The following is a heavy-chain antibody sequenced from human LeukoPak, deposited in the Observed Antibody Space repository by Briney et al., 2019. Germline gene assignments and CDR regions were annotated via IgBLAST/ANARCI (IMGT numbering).Heavy chain of an antibody. CDR2: ISGSGGST. CDR1: GFTFSSYA. Sequence: PGGSLRLSXAASGFTFSSYAMSWVRQAPGKGLEWVSAISGSGGSTYYADSVKGRFAISRDNSKNTLYLQMNSLRAEDTAVYYCAKAPLTHCSSTSCYYYYMDVWGKGTTVTVSS. CDR3: AKAPLTHCSSTSCYYYYMDV. V-gene: IGHV3-23*01. J-gene: IGHJ6*03. D-gene: IGHD2-2*01.